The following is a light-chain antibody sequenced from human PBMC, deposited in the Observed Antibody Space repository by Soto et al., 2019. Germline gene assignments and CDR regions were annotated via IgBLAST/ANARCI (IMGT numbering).Light chain of an antibody. J-gene: IGKJ2*01. CDR2: GAS. Sequence: DIQMTQSPSSLSASVGDRVTITCQASQAINKDLTWYQQKPGQPPNLLIYGASILETGVPSRFSGSGSVKHFTFTISCLQPEDIAKYYCQQYDNVPTFGQGTKLEMK. V-gene: IGKV1-33*01. CDR1: QAINKD. CDR3: QQYDNVPT.